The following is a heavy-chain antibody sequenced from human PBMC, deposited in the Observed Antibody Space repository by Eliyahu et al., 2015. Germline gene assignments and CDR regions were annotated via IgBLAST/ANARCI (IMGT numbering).Heavy chain of an antibody. CDR2: ITWNSGDI. Sequence: EVSLVESGGGLVQPGRSLRLSCKASGXXLESFAMHWVRQAPGKGLEWVSGITWNSGDIGYADSVTGRFTVSRDNAKNSLHLHLHNVRTDDTALYYCVRSTGTTAFDYWGQGALVTVSS. CDR3: VRSTGTTAFDY. D-gene: IGHD1-1*01. V-gene: IGHV3-9*01. CDR1: GXXLESFA. J-gene: IGHJ4*02.